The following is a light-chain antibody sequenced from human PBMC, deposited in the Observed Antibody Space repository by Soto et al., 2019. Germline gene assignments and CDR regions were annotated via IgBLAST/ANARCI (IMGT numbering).Light chain of an antibody. J-gene: IGKJ5*01. CDR2: EVS. CDR1: QSLLHITGETF. V-gene: IGKV2D-29*02. CDR3: MQSTQLPPT. Sequence: DVVMTQTPLPLSVAPGQPASISSKCIQSLLHITGETFLFWYLQKPGQSPQLLIYEVSTRVSGVPDRFSGSRSGTDFTLEISRVETDDVGIYYCMQSTQLPPTFGQGTRLENK.